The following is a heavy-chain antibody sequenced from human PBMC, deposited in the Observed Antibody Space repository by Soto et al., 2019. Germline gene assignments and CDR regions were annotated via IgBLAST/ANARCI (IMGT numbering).Heavy chain of an antibody. V-gene: IGHV3-23*01. Sequence: GGSLRLSCAASGFTFSSYAMNWVRQAPGKGLEWVSGITGSGAGSYYSDSVKGRFTIPRDNSKNTLYLQMNSLRAEDTAVYYCAKAYSNSWPNDWFDPWGQGTLVTVSS. CDR2: ITGSGAGS. J-gene: IGHJ5*02. CDR1: GFTFSSYA. D-gene: IGHD6-13*01. CDR3: AKAYSNSWPNDWFDP.